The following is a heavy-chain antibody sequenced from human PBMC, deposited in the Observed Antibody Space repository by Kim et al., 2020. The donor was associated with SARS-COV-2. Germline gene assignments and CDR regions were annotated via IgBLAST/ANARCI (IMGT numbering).Heavy chain of an antibody. V-gene: IGHV3-30*18. CDR1: GFTFSSYG. Sequence: GGSLRLSCAASGFTFSSYGMHWVRQAPGKGLEWVAVISYDGSNKYYADSVKGRFTISRDNSKNTLYLQMNSLRAEDTAVYHCAKDLWYYDFWSGYSGIGYYGMDVWGQGTTVTVSS. CDR2: ISYDGSNK. CDR3: AKDLWYYDFWSGYSGIGYYGMDV. J-gene: IGHJ6*02. D-gene: IGHD3-3*01.